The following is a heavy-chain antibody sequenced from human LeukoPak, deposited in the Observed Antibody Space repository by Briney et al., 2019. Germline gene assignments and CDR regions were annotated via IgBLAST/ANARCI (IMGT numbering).Heavy chain of an antibody. V-gene: IGHV3-30-3*01. CDR3: ARDHRGVRDYFDY. Sequence: GGSLRLSCAASGFTFSSYAMHWVCQAPGKGLEWVAVISYDGSNKYYADSVKGRFTISRDNSKNTLYLQMNSLRAEDTAVYYSARDHRGVRDYFDYWGQGTLVTVSS. D-gene: IGHD3-10*01. CDR2: ISYDGSNK. CDR1: GFTFSSYA. J-gene: IGHJ4*02.